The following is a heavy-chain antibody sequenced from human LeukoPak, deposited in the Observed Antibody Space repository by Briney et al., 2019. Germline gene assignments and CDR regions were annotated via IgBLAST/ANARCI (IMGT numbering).Heavy chain of an antibody. CDR2: IYYSGST. Sequence: PSETLSLTCTVSGGSISSYYWSWIRQPPGKGLEWIGYIYYSGSTNYNPSLKSRVTISVETSKNLFSLKLSSVTAADTAVYYCARHTALIYDPFDYWGQGTLVTVSS. CDR1: GGSISSYY. D-gene: IGHD5-18*01. CDR3: ARHTALIYDPFDY. J-gene: IGHJ4*02. V-gene: IGHV4-59*01.